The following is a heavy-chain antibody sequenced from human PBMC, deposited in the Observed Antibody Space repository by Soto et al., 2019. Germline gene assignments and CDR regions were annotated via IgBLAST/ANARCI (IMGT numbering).Heavy chain of an antibody. CDR3: ARDQTTGDWFDA. J-gene: IGHJ5*02. D-gene: IGHD4-17*01. CDR2: INGDGSDT. Sequence: EVQLVESGGGLVQPGGSLRLSCRASGFDFNNYWMHWVRQDPGKGLVWVSRINGDGSDTKYADSVKGRFTISRDNAKNKVYLQLNSLRAEDTDVYYCARDQTTGDWFDAWGQGTLVTVSS. CDR1: GFDFNNYW. V-gene: IGHV3-74*03.